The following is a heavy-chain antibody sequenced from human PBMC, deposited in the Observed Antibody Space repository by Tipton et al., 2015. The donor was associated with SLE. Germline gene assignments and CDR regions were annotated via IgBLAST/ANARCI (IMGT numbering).Heavy chain of an antibody. CDR2: INTDGSTT. D-gene: IGHD3-16*01. V-gene: IGHV3-74*01. Sequence: SLRLSCAASGFTFSSYWMHWVRQAPGKGLVWVSRINTDGSTTTYADSVKGRFTISRDNAKNTLYLQMNSLRAEDTAVYYCARDIWGSISLFDYWGQGTLVIVSS. J-gene: IGHJ4*02. CDR1: GFTFSSYW. CDR3: ARDIWGSISLFDY.